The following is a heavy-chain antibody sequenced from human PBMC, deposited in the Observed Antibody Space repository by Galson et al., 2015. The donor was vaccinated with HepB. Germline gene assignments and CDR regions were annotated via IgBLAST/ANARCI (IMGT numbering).Heavy chain of an antibody. Sequence: SLRLSCAASGFSFSRYEMNWVRRAPGKGLEWVSYISGSGDFIFYADSVKGRFTISRDNAKNSLYLQMNSLRAEDTAIYYCARVDVVLKVFAIFDLWGQGTLVTVSS. CDR2: ISGSGDFI. CDR1: GFSFSRYE. D-gene: IGHD2-8*01. J-gene: IGHJ4*02. V-gene: IGHV3-48*03. CDR3: ARVDVVLKVFAIFDL.